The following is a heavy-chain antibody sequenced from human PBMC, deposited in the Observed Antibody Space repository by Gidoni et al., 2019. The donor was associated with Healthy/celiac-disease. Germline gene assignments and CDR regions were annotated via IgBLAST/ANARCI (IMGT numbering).Heavy chain of an antibody. CDR1: GFTFGSYA. V-gene: IGHV3-23*01. CDR3: AKAAISGYSLGHKYFQH. D-gene: IGHD3-22*01. J-gene: IGHJ1*01. Sequence: EVQLLESGGGLVQPGGSLRPSCAASGFTFGSYAMSWVRQAPGKGLEWVSAISGSGGSTYYADSVKGRLTISRDNSKNTLYLQMNSLRAEDTAVYYCAKAAISGYSLGHKYFQHWGQGTLVTVSS. CDR2: ISGSGGST.